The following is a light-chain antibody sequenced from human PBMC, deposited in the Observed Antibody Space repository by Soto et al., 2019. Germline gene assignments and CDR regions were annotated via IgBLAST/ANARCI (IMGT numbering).Light chain of an antibody. CDR1: QSVSSY. J-gene: IGKJ2*01. Sequence: EIVLTQSPATLSLSPGERATLSCRASQSVSSYLAWYQQKPVQAPRLLIYDASNRATGIPARFSGSGSGTDFTLTISSLEPEDFAVYYCQQRSNWPPGGTFGQGTKLEIK. CDR2: DAS. V-gene: IGKV3-11*01. CDR3: QQRSNWPPGGT.